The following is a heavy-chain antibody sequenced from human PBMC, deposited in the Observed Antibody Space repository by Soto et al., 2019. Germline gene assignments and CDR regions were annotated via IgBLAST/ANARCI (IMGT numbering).Heavy chain of an antibody. V-gene: IGHV6-1*01. D-gene: IGHD2-2*02. Sequence: SQTLSLTCASSGESVSSNSAAWNWIRQSPSRGLEWLGRTYYRSKWYNDYAVSVKSRITINPDTSKTQFSLQLNSVTPEDTAVYYCARERYCSSTSCYTYYYYGMDVWGQGTTVTVS. J-gene: IGHJ6*02. CDR1: GESVSSNSAA. CDR2: TYYRSKWYN. CDR3: ARERYCSSTSCYTYYYYGMDV.